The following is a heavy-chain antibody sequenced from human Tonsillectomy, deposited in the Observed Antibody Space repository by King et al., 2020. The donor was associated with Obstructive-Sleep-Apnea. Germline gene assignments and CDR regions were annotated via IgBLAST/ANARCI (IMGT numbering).Heavy chain of an antibody. CDR2: ISGSGDFT. CDR1: GFTFSSFA. J-gene: IGHJ4*02. CDR3: ANFRY. Sequence: VRLVESGGGLVQPGGSLRLSCAASGFTFSSFAMSWVRQAPGKGLEWVSAISGSGDFTYYADSVKGRMTISRDNSQNTLYLHMSSLTAEETAVYYCANFRYWGQGTLVTVSS. V-gene: IGHV3-23*04.